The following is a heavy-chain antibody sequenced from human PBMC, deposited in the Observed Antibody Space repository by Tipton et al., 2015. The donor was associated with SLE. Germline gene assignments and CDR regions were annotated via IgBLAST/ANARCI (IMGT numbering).Heavy chain of an antibody. CDR3: ASFVWFGEGPLDY. CDR2: IYYSGST. Sequence: TLSLTCTVSGGSISSYYWSWIRQPPGKGLEWIGSIYYSGSTYYNPSLKSRVTISVDTSKNQFSLKLSSVTAADTAVYYCASFVWFGEGPLDYWGQGTLVTVSS. D-gene: IGHD3-10*01. V-gene: IGHV4-59*05. CDR1: GGSISSYY. J-gene: IGHJ4*02.